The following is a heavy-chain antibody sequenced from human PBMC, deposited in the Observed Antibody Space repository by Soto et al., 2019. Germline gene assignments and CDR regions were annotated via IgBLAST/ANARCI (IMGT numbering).Heavy chain of an antibody. J-gene: IGHJ4*02. CDR3: AKDRVGGTFYTPLGL. V-gene: IGHV3-30*18. D-gene: IGHD1-7*01. CDR2: ITYDGSNK. CDR1: GFNFDNYV. Sequence: GGSLRLSCQASGFNFDNYVMHWVRQAPGKGLEWVAVITYDGSNKYYADSVKGRFTISRDNSKNTLSLHLNTLKPEDTAVYHCAKDRVGGTFYTPLGLWGQGPMVTVSS.